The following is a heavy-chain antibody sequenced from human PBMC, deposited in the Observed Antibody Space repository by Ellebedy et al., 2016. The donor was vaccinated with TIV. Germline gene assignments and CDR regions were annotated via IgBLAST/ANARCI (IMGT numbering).Heavy chain of an antibody. Sequence: SETLSLTCTVSGGSINSWWSWVRQTPGKGLEWIGEIYHTGRTNYNPSLKSRVSMSVDKSRNQFSLKMSSVTAADTAVYYCARWDSGWFDNWGQGTLLTVSS. CDR3: ARWDSGWFDN. D-gene: IGHD6-19*01. J-gene: IGHJ4*02. V-gene: IGHV4-4*02. CDR2: IYHTGRT. CDR1: GGSINSW.